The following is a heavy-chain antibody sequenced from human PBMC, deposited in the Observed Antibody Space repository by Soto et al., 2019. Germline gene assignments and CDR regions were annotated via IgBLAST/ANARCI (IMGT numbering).Heavy chain of an antibody. CDR2: IYYSGNT. CDR3: ARAPNDYNYHYYGLDV. D-gene: IGHD4-4*01. CDR1: GGSISSYY. V-gene: IGHV4-59*01. Sequence: QVQLQESGPGLVKPSETLSLTCVVSGGSISSYYWSWIRQPPGKGLECIGYIYYSGNTKYNPSLESRVTISVDMSKNQFSLNLRSMTAADTAVYYCARAPNDYNYHYYGLDVWGQGTTVTVSS. J-gene: IGHJ6*02.